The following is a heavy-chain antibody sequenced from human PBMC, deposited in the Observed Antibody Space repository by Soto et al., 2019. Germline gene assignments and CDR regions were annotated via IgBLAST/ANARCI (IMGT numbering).Heavy chain of an antibody. Sequence: SLRLSCSASVFTFSSYEMNWFRQAPGKGLEWVSYISSSGTTIYYADSVKGRFTISRDNAKNSLFLRMNSLRVEDTAVYYCARSPFLECNWAQGTLVTVSS. CDR1: VFTFSSYE. D-gene: IGHD3-3*02. CDR2: ISSSGTTI. V-gene: IGHV3-48*03. CDR3: ARSPFLECN. J-gene: IGHJ4*02.